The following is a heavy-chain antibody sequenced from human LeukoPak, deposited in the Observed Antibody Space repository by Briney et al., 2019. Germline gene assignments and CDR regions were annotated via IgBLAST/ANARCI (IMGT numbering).Heavy chain of an antibody. CDR3: ARAPKLAIPEIGTASNYYGMDV. D-gene: IGHD1-1*01. V-gene: IGHV3-48*04. CDR2: ISTTSNAI. Sequence: PGRSLRLSCAASGFTFSSYGMHWVRQAPGKGLEWLSYISTTSNAIYYADSVKGRFTISRDNANNSLYLQMNSLTAEDTAVYFCARAPKLAIPEIGTASNYYGMDVWGPGATVIVSS. J-gene: IGHJ6*02. CDR1: GFTFSSYG.